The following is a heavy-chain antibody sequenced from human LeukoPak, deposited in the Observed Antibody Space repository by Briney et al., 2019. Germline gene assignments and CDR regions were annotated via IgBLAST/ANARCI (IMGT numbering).Heavy chain of an antibody. CDR2: ISASGANT. Sequence: GGSLRPSCAASGFKFGDFAMSWVRQTPGKGLEWVSGISASGANTYYAASVKGRFTSSRDNSNNTLFLQMFNLRAEDAAVYYCAKVGENVLRIYPHSYYFDSWGQGTLVAVSS. V-gene: IGHV3-23*01. CDR1: GFKFGDFA. CDR3: AKVGENVLRIYPHSYYFDS. D-gene: IGHD2-15*01. J-gene: IGHJ4*02.